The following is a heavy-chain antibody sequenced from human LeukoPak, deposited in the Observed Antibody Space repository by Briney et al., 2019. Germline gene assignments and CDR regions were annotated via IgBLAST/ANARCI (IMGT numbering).Heavy chain of an antibody. J-gene: IGHJ4*02. CDR3: ARDLKMVRGVIGY. CDR1: GFTFSDYY. D-gene: IGHD3-10*01. CDR2: ISSSGSTI. V-gene: IGHV3-11*01. Sequence: GGSLRLSCAASGFTFSDYYMSWIRQAPGKGLEWVSYISSSGSTIYYADSVKGRFTISRDNAKSSLYLQMNSLRAADTAVYYCARDLKMVRGVIGYWGQGTLVTVSS.